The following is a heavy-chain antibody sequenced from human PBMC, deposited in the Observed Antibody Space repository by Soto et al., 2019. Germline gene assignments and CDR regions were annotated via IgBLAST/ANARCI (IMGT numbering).Heavy chain of an antibody. CDR3: ARDGGACSSTSCYYYYMDV. Sequence: GGSLRLSCAGSGFTFSGYGMSWVRQAPGKGLEWVSSISDTGGDTYYADSVKGRFTNSRDNSKNTLYLQMNRLRAEDTAVYYCARDGGACSSTSCYYYYMDVWGKGTTVTVSS. CDR2: ISDTGGDT. V-gene: IGHV3-23*01. CDR1: GFTFSGYG. J-gene: IGHJ6*03. D-gene: IGHD2-2*01.